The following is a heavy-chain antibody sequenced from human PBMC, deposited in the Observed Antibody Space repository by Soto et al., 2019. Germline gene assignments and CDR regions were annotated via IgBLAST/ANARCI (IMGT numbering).Heavy chain of an antibody. CDR2: ISGSGGST. CDR3: AADLAPTDPYNWFEP. Sequence: GGSLRLSCAASGFTFSSYAMSWVRQAPGKGLEWVSAISGSGGSTYYADSVKGRFTISRDNSKNTLYLQMNSLRPEDTAVYYCAADLAPTDPYNWFEPWGQGTLVTVSS. V-gene: IGHV3-23*01. CDR1: GFTFSSYA. J-gene: IGHJ5*02. D-gene: IGHD1-1*01.